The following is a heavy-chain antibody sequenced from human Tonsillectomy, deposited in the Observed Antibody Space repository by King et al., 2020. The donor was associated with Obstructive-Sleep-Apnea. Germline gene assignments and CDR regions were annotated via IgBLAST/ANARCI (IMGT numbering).Heavy chain of an antibody. Sequence: VQLVESGGGVVQPGRSLRLSCAASGFTFDDYAMHWVRQAPGKGLEWVSGISWNSGSISDADSVKGRFTISRDNAKNSLYLQMNSLRAEDTALYYCAKGRGSGSYYNFDYWGQGTLVTVSS. CDR2: ISWNSGSI. CDR3: AKGRGSGSYYNFDY. CDR1: GFTFDDYA. D-gene: IGHD3-10*01. V-gene: IGHV3-9*01. J-gene: IGHJ4*02.